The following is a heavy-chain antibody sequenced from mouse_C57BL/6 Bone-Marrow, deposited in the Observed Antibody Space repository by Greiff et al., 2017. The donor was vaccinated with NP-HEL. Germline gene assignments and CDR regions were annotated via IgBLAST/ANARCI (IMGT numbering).Heavy chain of an antibody. CDR2: IDPENGDT. CDR1: GFNIKDNY. D-gene: IGHD4-1*01. CDR3: TDWGFAY. V-gene: IGHV14-4*01. Sequence: EVQLQQSGAELVRPGASVKLSCTASGFNIKDNYMHWVKQRPEQGLEWIGWIDPENGDTEYASKFQGKATITADTSSNTAYLQLSSLTSEDTAVYYCTDWGFAYWGQGTLVTVSA. J-gene: IGHJ3*01.